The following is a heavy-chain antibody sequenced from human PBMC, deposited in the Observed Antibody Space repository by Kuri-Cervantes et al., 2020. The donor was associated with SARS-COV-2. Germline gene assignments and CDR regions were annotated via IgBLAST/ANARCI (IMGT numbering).Heavy chain of an antibody. CDR1: GFTFSSYA. CDR2: ISGSGGST. Sequence: ETLSLTCAASGFTFSSYAMSWVRQAPGKGLEWVSAISGSGGSTYYADSVKGRFTISRDNSKNTLYLQMNSLRAEDTAVYYCARDTGGTMIYYYYYYGMDVWGQGTTVTVSS. D-gene: IGHD2-8*02. V-gene: IGHV3-23*01. J-gene: IGHJ6*02. CDR3: ARDTGGTMIYYYYYYGMDV.